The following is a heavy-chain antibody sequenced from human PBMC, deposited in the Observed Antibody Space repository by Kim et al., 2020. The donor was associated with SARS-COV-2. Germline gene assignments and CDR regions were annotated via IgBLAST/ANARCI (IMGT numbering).Heavy chain of an antibody. D-gene: IGHD6-6*01. CDR3: ARLGAALDY. CDR2: LYDGGIT. J-gene: IGHJ4*02. V-gene: IGHV4-61*03. Sequence: SETLSLTCTVSGDSVTSDSYYWTWIRQPPRKGLEWIGYLYDGGITNFNSSLKSRVSISVDTSNNHFSLHLNSVTAADTAVYYCARLGAALDYWGQGALVT. CDR1: GDSVTSDSYY.